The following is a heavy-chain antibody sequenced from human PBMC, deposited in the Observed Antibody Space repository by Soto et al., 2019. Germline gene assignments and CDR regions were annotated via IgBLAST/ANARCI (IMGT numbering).Heavy chain of an antibody. J-gene: IGHJ4*02. CDR1: GGSISSSNW. Sequence: SETLSLTCAVSGGSISSSNWWSWVRQPPGKGLEWIGEIYHSGSTNYNPSLKSRVTISVDKSKNQFSLKLSSVTAADTAVYYCARVGDGSGSYYTDYWGQGTLVTVSS. CDR3: ARVGDGSGSYYTDY. V-gene: IGHV4-4*02. D-gene: IGHD3-10*01. CDR2: IYHSGST.